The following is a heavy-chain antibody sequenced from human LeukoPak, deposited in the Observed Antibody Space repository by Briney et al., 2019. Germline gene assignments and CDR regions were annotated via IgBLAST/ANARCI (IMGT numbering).Heavy chain of an antibody. CDR2: IKQDGSEK. Sequence: AGGSLRLSCAASGFTFSTYWMSWVRRAPGKGLEWVANIKQDGSEKYYVDSVKGRFTISRDNAKNSLYLQMNSLRAEDTAVYYCARPLGYCSGGSCFPFDYWGQGTLVTVSS. CDR1: GFTFSTYW. D-gene: IGHD2-15*01. CDR3: ARPLGYCSGGSCFPFDY. V-gene: IGHV3-7*01. J-gene: IGHJ4*02.